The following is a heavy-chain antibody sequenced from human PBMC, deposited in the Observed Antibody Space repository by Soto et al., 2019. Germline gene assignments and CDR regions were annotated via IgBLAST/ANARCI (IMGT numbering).Heavy chain of an antibody. Sequence: GGSLRLSCAASGFTFSSYGMQWVRQAPGKGLEWVTGISNDGSNKYYGDSVKGRFTISRDNAKYTLFLQTNSLRVEDTAVYYCAKDRYLTARPYPSPDYWGQGTLVTVSS. J-gene: IGHJ4*02. V-gene: IGHV3-30*18. D-gene: IGHD6-6*01. CDR3: AKDRYLTARPYPSPDY. CDR1: GFTFSSYG. CDR2: ISNDGSNK.